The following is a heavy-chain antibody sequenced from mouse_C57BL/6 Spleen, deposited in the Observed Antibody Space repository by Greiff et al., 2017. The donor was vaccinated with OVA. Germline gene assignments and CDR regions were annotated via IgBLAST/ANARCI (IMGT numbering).Heavy chain of an antibody. CDR1: GFSFNTYA. V-gene: IGHV10-1*01. CDR3: VRHSNYVGGAY. CDR2: IRSKSNNYAT. Sequence: EVKLVESGGGLVQPKGSLKLSCAASGFSFNTYAMNWVRQAPGKGLEWVARIRSKSNNYATYYADSVKDRFTISRDDSESMLYLQMNNLKTEDTAMYYCVRHSNYVGGAYWGQGTLVTVSA. D-gene: IGHD2-5*01. J-gene: IGHJ3*01.